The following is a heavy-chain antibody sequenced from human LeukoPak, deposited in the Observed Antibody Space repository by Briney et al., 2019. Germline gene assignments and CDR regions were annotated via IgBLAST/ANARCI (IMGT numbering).Heavy chain of an antibody. CDR3: ARGLYGSGTRSLMSL. CDR2: IDQDEHEK. D-gene: IGHD3-10*01. V-gene: IGHV3-7*01. Sequence: PGGSLTLSCAASGFPFHNYWMTWVRQAPGKGLEWVANIDQDEHEKNYVDSVKGRFTISRDNAEHSLYLQMNSLRVEDTAMYYCARGLYGSGTRSLMSLWGPGTLVTVSS. J-gene: IGHJ4*02. CDR1: GFPFHNYW.